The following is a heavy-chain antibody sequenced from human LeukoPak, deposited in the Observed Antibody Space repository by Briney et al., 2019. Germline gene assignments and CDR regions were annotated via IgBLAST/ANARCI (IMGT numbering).Heavy chain of an antibody. CDR2: ISAYNGNT. Sequence: ASVKVSCKASGYTFTSYGISWVRQAPGQGLEWMGWISAYNGNTNYAQKLQVRVTMTTDTSTSTAYMELRSLRSDDTAVYYCARSDWLSTSDAFDIWGQGTMVTVSS. CDR3: ARSDWLSTSDAFDI. D-gene: IGHD3-9*01. CDR1: GYTFTSYG. J-gene: IGHJ3*02. V-gene: IGHV1-18*04.